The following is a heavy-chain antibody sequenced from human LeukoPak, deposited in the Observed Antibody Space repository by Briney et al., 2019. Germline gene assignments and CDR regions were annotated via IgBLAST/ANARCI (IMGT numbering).Heavy chain of an antibody. V-gene: IGHV3-53*01. J-gene: IGHJ6*04. D-gene: IGHD1-26*01. CDR2: IYSGGST. Sequence: GGSLRLSCAASGFTVSSNYMSWVRQAPGKGLEWVSVIYSGGSTYYADSVKGRFTISRDNSKNTLYLQMNSLRAEDTAVYYCASQRSNYYGMDVWGKGTTVTVSS. CDR3: ASQRSNYYGMDV. CDR1: GFTVSSNY.